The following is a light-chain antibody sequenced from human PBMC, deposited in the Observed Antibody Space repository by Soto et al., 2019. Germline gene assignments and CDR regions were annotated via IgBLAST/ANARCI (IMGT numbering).Light chain of an antibody. V-gene: IGLV1-44*01. Sequence: QSVLTQPPSASGTPGQRVTISCSGSSSNIVSNTVNWYQQLPGTAPKRPIYSNNQRPSGVTDRFSGSKSGTSASMAISGLQSEYEADYYCAAWDDSRNVNYVFGTGTEVTVL. CDR1: SSNIVSNT. CDR3: AAWDDSRNVNYV. J-gene: IGLJ1*01. CDR2: SNN.